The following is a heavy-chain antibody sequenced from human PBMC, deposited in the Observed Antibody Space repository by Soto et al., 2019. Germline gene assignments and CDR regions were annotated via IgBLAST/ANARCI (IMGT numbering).Heavy chain of an antibody. J-gene: IGHJ3*02. D-gene: IGHD1-26*01. CDR2: INGDGRST. V-gene: IGHV3-74*01. Sequence: GGSLRLSCAASGFISRSYWMHWVRQVPGKGLVWVSRINGDGRSTSYADSVKGRFTISRDNAKNTLYLQMNSLRADDTAVYYYARAHYLADAAFDIWGQGAMVTASS. CDR3: ARAHYLADAAFDI. CDR1: GFISRSYW.